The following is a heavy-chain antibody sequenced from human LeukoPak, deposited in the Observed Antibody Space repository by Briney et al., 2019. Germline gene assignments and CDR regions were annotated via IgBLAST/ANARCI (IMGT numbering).Heavy chain of an antibody. CDR3: TRDPTVVTRGKYFQY. D-gene: IGHD4-23*01. Sequence: GGSLRLSCTGSGFTFGDYVMSWVRQAPGKGLEWVGFITTKSTGGTTEYAASVKGRFIISRDDSKRIAYLQMNSLKIEDTAVYYCTRDPTVVTRGKYFQYWGQGTVVTVSS. V-gene: IGHV3-49*04. CDR1: GFTFGDYV. CDR2: ITTKSTGGTT. J-gene: IGHJ1*01.